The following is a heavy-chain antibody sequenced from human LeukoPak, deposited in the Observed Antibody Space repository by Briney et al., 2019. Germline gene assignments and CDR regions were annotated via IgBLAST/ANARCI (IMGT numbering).Heavy chain of an antibody. V-gene: IGHV1-2*02. CDR2: INPNSGGT. Sequence: ASVKVSCKASGYTFSAYYIHWVRQAPGQGLEWMGWINPNSGGTNYGQNLQGRVTMTRDTSISTAYMELSRLRSDDTAVYFCARGGTAVTFVDYWCQGTLVTVSS. CDR3: ARGGTAVTFVDY. J-gene: IGHJ4*02. CDR1: GYTFSAYY. D-gene: IGHD1/OR15-1a*01.